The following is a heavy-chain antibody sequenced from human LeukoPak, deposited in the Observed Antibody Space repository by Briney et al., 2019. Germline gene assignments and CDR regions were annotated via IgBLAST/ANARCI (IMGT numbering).Heavy chain of an antibody. V-gene: IGHV4-38-2*02. CDR3: VRGGALDS. D-gene: IGHD2-15*01. CDR2: IYHSGST. Sequence: SETLSLTCTVSGYSISSGCYWGWIRQPPGKGLEWIGSIYHSGSTYYNPSLKSRVTISVDTSKNHFSLKLSSVTAADTAVYYCVRGGALDSWGQGTLVTVSS. CDR1: GYSISSGCY. J-gene: IGHJ4*02.